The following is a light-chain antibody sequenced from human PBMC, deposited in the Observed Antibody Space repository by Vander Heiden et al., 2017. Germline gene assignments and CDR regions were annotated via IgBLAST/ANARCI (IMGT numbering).Light chain of an antibody. Sequence: EIVLTQSPATLSLSPGERATLSCRASQSVSSYLAWYQQKPGQAPRLLIYDASNRATVIKARFSGSGDGTDFTLTISSLEPEDFAVYYCQQRSNGHPGVTFGGGTKVEIK. CDR1: QSVSSY. CDR3: QQRSNGHPGVT. J-gene: IGKJ4*01. V-gene: IGKV3-11*01. CDR2: DAS.